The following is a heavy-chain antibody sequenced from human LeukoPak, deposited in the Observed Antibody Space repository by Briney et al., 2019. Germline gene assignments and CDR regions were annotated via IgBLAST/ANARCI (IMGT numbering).Heavy chain of an antibody. D-gene: IGHD5-24*01. CDR2: INHSGST. CDR1: GGSFSGYY. V-gene: IGHV4-34*01. Sequence: SETLSLTCAVYGGSFSGYYWSWIRQPPGKGLEWTGEINHSGSTNYNPSLKSRVTISVDTSKNQFSLKLSYVTAADTAVYYCARGLGGGWLQELDYWGQGTLVTVSS. J-gene: IGHJ4*02. CDR3: ARGLGGGWLQELDY.